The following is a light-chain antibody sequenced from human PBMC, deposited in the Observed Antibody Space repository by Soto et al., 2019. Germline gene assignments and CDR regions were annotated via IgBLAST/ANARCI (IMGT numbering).Light chain of an antibody. CDR2: YAS. CDR1: HSVSNN. CDR3: QQYNDWPPNT. V-gene: IGKV3-15*01. Sequence: EIIMTQSPATLSVSPGERATLSCRASHSVSNNLAWYQQKPGQAPRLLIYYASTRATGIPARFSGSGSGTEFTLTISSLQSEDFALYYCQQYNDWPPNTFGQGTRLEVK. J-gene: IGKJ5*01.